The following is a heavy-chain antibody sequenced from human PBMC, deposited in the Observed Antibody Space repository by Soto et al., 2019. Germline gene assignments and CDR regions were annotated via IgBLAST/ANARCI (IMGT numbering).Heavy chain of an antibody. J-gene: IGHJ1*01. CDR2: IDPDGTTT. CDR3: ARGPRPSSAGTGAY. Sequence: GGSLRLSCALSGFDSSYYWIQWFRQSPGKGLEWVSRIDPDGTTTNYADSVKGRFSVSRDNAKKTIYLQRNSLTADDTALYYCARGPRPSSAGTGAYWGQGTLVTVS. D-gene: IGHD1-1*01. CDR1: GFDSSYYW. V-gene: IGHV3-74*01.